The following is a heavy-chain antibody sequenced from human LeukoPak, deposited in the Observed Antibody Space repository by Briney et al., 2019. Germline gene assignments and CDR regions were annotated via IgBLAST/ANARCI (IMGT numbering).Heavy chain of an antibody. V-gene: IGHV3-53*01. CDR2: ISRDGST. Sequence: PGGSLRLSCAASGFTASSNHMSWVRQAPGKWLEWVSVISRDGSTYYADSVKGRFTISRDKSKNTLYLQVNSLRAEDTAMYYCARVSSGTYSFDYWGQGTLVTVSS. CDR1: GFTASSNH. CDR3: ARVSSGTYSFDY. D-gene: IGHD3-3*01. J-gene: IGHJ4*02.